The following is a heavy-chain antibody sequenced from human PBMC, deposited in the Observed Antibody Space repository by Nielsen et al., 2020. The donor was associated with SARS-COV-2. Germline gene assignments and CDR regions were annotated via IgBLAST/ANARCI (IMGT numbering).Heavy chain of an antibody. J-gene: IGHJ6*02. Sequence: SLKISCAASGFTFDDYAMHWVRQAPGKGLEWVSGISWNSGSIGYADSVKGRFTISRDNAKNSLYLQMNSLRAEDTALYYCATLGDYYYYGMDVWGQGTTVTVSS. D-gene: IGHD6-6*01. CDR3: ATLGDYYYYGMDV. CDR2: ISWNSGSI. V-gene: IGHV3-9*01. CDR1: GFTFDDYA.